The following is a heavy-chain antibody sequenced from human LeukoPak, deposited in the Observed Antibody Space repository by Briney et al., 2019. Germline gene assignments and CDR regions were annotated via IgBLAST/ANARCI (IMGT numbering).Heavy chain of an antibody. D-gene: IGHD3-3*01. CDR1: GFTFSSYA. J-gene: IGHJ6*02. CDR2: ISWQSNTR. V-gene: IGHV3-9*01. CDR3: VKDRDFWSGLDV. Sequence: GGSLRLSCAASGFTFSSYAMSWVRQAPGKGLEWVSGISWQSNTRKYADSVRGRFTISRDNAKNSLYLQMNSLKLEDTAPYYCVKDRDFWSGLDVWGQGTMVTVS.